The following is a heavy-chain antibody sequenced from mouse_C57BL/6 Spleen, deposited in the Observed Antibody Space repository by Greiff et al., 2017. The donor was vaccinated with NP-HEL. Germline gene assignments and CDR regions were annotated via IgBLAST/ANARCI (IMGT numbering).Heavy chain of an antibody. CDR1: GYAFSSYW. J-gene: IGHJ3*01. CDR2: IYPGDGDT. CDR3: ARWENCDVRLAY. V-gene: IGHV1-80*01. D-gene: IGHD4-1*01. Sequence: VQLQQSGAELVKPGASVKISCKASGYAFSSYWMNWVKQRPGKGLEWIGQIYPGDGDTNYNGKFKGKATLTADKSSSTAYMQLSSLTSEDSAVYFCARWENCDVRLAYWGQGTLVTVSA.